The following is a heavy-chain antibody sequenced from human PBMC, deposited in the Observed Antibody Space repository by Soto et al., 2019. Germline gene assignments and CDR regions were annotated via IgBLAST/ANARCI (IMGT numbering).Heavy chain of an antibody. CDR2: INHSGST. D-gene: IGHD2-8*01. CDR3: ARAYCTNGVCYGFDY. J-gene: IGHJ4*02. Sequence: ETLSLTCAVYGGSFSGYYWSWIRQPPGKGLEWIGEINHSGSTNYNPSLKSRVTISVDTSKNQFSLKLSSVTAADTAVYYCARAYCTNGVCYGFDYWGQGTLVTVSS. CDR1: GGSFSGYY. V-gene: IGHV4-34*01.